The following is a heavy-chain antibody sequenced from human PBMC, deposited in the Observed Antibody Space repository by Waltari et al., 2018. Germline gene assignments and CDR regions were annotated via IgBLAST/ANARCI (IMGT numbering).Heavy chain of an antibody. D-gene: IGHD3-10*01. V-gene: IGHV3-53*01. J-gene: IGHJ6*02. Sequence: EVQLVESGGGLIQHGGSLRLSCADSGFTVTSNYLSQVRPPPGKGLGCVSVIYSGGGSTNYADSVKGRFTISRDNSKNTLYLQMNSLRAEDTAVYYCARGRDGVVRYGMDVWGQGTTVTVSS. CDR1: GFTVTSNY. CDR2: IYSGGGST. CDR3: ARGRDGVVRYGMDV.